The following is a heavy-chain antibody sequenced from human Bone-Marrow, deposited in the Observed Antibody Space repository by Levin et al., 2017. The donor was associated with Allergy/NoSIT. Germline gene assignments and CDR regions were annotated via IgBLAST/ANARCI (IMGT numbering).Heavy chain of an antibody. D-gene: IGHD3-10*01. Sequence: SCAASGFTISSNYMSWVRQAPGKGLEWVSVIYSGGSTYYADSVKGRFTISRDNSKNTLYLQMNSLRAEDTAVYYCARDHLAYYYGSGSYSGLYYWGQGTLVTVSS. CDR2: IYSGGST. CDR1: GFTISSNY. J-gene: IGHJ4*02. CDR3: ARDHLAYYYGSGSYSGLYY. V-gene: IGHV3-53*01.